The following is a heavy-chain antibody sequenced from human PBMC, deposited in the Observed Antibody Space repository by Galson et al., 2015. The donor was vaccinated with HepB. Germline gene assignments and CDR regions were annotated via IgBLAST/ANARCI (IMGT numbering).Heavy chain of an antibody. CDR2: ISSSGSYT. CDR1: GFTFSDHY. Sequence: SLRLSCAASGFTFSDHYMSWIRQAPGKGLEWVSYISSSGSYTNYADSVKGRFTISRDNAKNSLYLQMNSLRAEDTAVYYCARSWSYSYGWYFDFWGRGTLVTVSS. V-gene: IGHV3-11*06. CDR3: ARSWSYSYGWYFDF. J-gene: IGHJ2*01. D-gene: IGHD5-18*01.